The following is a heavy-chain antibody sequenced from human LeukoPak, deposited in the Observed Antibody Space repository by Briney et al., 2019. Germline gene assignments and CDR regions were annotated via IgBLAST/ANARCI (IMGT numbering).Heavy chain of an antibody. V-gene: IGHV3-30*02. J-gene: IGHJ4*02. CDR1: EFTFSAYA. D-gene: IGHD3-9*01. Sequence: QAGGSLRHSCATSEFTFSAYAMHWIRQAPGRGLEWVAFVRYGGIIKYYADSVKGRFTISRDNSKNTLYLQMNSLRPEDTAVYYCAKDLGTEYNIFDYWGQGTLVTVSS. CDR3: AKDLGTEYNIFDY. CDR2: VRYGGIIK.